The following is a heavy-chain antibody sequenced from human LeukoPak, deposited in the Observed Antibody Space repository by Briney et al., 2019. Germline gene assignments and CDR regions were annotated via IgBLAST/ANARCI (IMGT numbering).Heavy chain of an antibody. Sequence: GESLKISCKGSGYSYTSYWIGWVRQMPGKGLEWMGIIYPGDSDTRYSPSFQGQVTISADKSISTAYLQWRSLKASDTAMCYCARSLRRYCSGGSCYSHWFDPWGQGTLVTVSS. V-gene: IGHV5-51*01. D-gene: IGHD2-15*01. J-gene: IGHJ5*02. CDR3: ARSLRRYCSGGSCYSHWFDP. CDR1: GYSYTSYW. CDR2: IYPGDSDT.